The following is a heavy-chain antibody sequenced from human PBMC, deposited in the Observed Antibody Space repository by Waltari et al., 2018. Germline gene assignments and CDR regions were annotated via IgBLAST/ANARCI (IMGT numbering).Heavy chain of an antibody. CDR3: ARRSGLLAHFDY. J-gene: IGHJ4*02. CDR2: INHSGST. D-gene: IGHD3-10*01. Sequence: QVQLQQWGAGLLKPSETLSLTCAVYGGSFSGYYWSWIRQPPGKGLEWIGEINHSGSTNYNPSLKSRVTISVDTSKNQFSLKLSSVTAADTDVYYCARRSGLLAHFDYWGQGTLVTVSS. V-gene: IGHV4-34*01. CDR1: GGSFSGYY.